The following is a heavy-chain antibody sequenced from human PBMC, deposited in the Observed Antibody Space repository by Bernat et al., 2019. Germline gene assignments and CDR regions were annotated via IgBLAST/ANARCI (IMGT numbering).Heavy chain of an antibody. CDR1: GFTFDSYG. CDR3: ARESKRPYYFDY. Sequence: EVQLLESGGGLVQPGGSLRLSCAASGFTFDSYGMSWVRQAPGKGPEWVSGISASGGTTYYADSVKGRFTVSRDNSKNTLYLQMNSLRAEDTAVYYCARESKRPYYFDYWGQGTLVTVSS. V-gene: IGHV3-23*01. D-gene: IGHD6-25*01. J-gene: IGHJ4*02. CDR2: ISASGGTT.